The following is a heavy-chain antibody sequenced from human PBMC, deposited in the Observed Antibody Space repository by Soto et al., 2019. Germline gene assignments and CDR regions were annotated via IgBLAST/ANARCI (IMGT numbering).Heavy chain of an antibody. D-gene: IGHD5-12*01. J-gene: IGHJ4*02. CDR2: IYPGDSDT. Sequence: PRESLNISCKGSGYSFTSYWIGWVRQMPGKGLEWMGIIYPGDSDTRYSPSFQGQVTISADKSINTAYLQWSSLKASDTAIYYCARRAVATEHSYADWAQGTLVTVSS. CDR3: ARRAVATEHSYAD. V-gene: IGHV5-51*01. CDR1: GYSFTSYW.